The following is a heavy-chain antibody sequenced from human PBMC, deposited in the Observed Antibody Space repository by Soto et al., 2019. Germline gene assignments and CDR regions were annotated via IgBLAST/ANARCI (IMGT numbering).Heavy chain of an antibody. J-gene: IGHJ5*01. V-gene: IGHV5-51*01. CDR3: ARLTQSRHCISSNCYSVARFDP. D-gene: IGHD2-21*01. Sequence: RAALTISCKGSGYSFSRYCSGWVRQLPGKGLAWMGIIYPGDSDTSYSPSFQGQVTISADKSISTAYLQWSSLKASDTAMYYCARLTQSRHCISSNCYSVARFDPWGQGTLVT. CDR1: GYSFSRYC. CDR2: IYPGDSDT.